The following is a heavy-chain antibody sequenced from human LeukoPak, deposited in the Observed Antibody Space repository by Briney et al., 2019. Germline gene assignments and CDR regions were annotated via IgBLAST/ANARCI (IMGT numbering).Heavy chain of an antibody. CDR1: GGSFSGYY. J-gene: IGHJ6*03. D-gene: IGHD3-3*01. CDR2: INHSGST. CDR3: ARGHYDFWSGYYGSYYYYYMDV. Sequence: PSETLSLTCAVYGGSFSGYYCSWSPQPPGKGLEGSGEINHSGSTNYNPSLKSRVTISVDTSKNQFSLKLSSVTAADTAVYYCARGHYDFWSGYYGSYYYYYMDVWGKGTTVTVSS. V-gene: IGHV4-34*01.